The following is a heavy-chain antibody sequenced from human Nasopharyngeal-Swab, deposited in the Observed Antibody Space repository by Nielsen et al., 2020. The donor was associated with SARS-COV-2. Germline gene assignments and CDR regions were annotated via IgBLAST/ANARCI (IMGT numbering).Heavy chain of an antibody. J-gene: IGHJ6*03. D-gene: IGHD6-13*01. CDR1: GYTFTSYG. Sequence: ASVKVSCKASGYTFTSYGISWVRQAPGQGLEWMGWISAYNGNTNYAQKLQGRVTMTTDTSTSTAYMELRSLRSDDTAVYYCARDPGEPVYSSSWYVNYYYYYMDVWGKGTTVTVSS. CDR3: ARDPGEPVYSSSWYVNYYYYYMDV. V-gene: IGHV1-18*04. CDR2: ISAYNGNT.